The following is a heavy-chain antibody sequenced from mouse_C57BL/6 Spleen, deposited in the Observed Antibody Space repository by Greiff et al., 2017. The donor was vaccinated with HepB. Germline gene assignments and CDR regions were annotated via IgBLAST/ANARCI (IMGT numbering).Heavy chain of an antibody. J-gene: IGHJ2*01. D-gene: IGHD2-3*01. V-gene: IGHV6-6*01. Sequence: EVQLVESGGGLVQPGGSMKLSCAASGFTFSDAWMDWVRQSPEKGLEWVAEIRNKANNHATYYAESVKGRFTISRDDSKSSVYLQMNSLRAEDTGIYYCTPHDGYYVGYWGQGTTLTVSS. CDR1: GFTFSDAW. CDR2: IRNKANNHAT. CDR3: TPHDGYYVGY.